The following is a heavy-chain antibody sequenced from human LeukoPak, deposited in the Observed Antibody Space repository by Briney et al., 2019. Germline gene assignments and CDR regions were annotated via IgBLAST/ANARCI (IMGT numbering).Heavy chain of an antibody. CDR3: ARDSPWATRKYYYMDV. CDR1: GGSISSYY. J-gene: IGHJ6*03. Sequence: PSETLSLTCTASGGSISSYYRSWIRQPAGKGLEWIGRIYTSGSTNYNPSLKSRVTMSVDTSKNQFSLKLSSVTAADTAVYYCARDSPWATRKYYYMDVWGKGTTVTVSS. V-gene: IGHV4-4*07. D-gene: IGHD1/OR15-1a*01. CDR2: IYTSGST.